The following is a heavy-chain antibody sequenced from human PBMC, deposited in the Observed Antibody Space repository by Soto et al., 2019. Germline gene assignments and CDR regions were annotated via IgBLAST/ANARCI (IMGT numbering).Heavy chain of an antibody. V-gene: IGHV3-7*03. D-gene: IGHD6-13*01. CDR3: ARIAAAGTPTWWFDP. J-gene: IGHJ5*02. CDR1: GFTFSSYW. Sequence: PGGSLRLSCAASGFTFSSYWMSWVRQAPGKGLEWVANIKQDGSEKYYVDSVKGRFTISRDNAKNSLYLQMNSLRAEDTAVYYCARIAAAGTPTWWFDPWGQGTLVTVSS. CDR2: IKQDGSEK.